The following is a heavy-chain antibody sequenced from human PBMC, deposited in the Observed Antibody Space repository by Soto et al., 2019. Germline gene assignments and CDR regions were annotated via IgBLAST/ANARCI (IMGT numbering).Heavy chain of an antibody. V-gene: IGHV4-4*02. CDR1: GGSFSGTNW. CDR2: IYHSGST. CDR3: ASSSTASIWFFDL. J-gene: IGHJ2*01. Sequence: QVQLQQSGPGLVKPSGPLSLTCAVSGGSFSGTNWWSWVRQPPGKGLEWVGEIYHSGSTSYNPSLKSRVTISVDKSKNQLSLKLSSVPAADTAVYYCASSSTASIWFFDLRGRGSLGTVAS.